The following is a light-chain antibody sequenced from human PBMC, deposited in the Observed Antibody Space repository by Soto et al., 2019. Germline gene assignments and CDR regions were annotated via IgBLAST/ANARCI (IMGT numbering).Light chain of an antibody. CDR1: QTIYSN. J-gene: IGKJ1*01. CDR2: HAS. CDR3: QQYQNLWT. Sequence: IGMTQSPATLSVSPGERVTLSCRASQTIYSNVAWYQQRPGQSPRILIYHASSRATGIPARFSGSGSGTEFTLTINSLQSEDFAVYYCQQYQNLWTFGQGTKVEIK. V-gene: IGKV3-15*01.